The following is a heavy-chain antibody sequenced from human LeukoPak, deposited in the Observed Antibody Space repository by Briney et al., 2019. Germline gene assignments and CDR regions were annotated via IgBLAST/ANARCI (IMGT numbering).Heavy chain of an antibody. D-gene: IGHD6-19*01. CDR3: ARGIAVAGTGATYNWFDP. CDR1: GYAFTVYY. J-gene: IGHJ5*02. V-gene: IGHV1-2*02. CDR2: VNPNSGGT. Sequence: ASVKVSCKASGYAFTVYYMHWVRQAPGQGLEWMGWVNPNSGGTNYAQKFQGRVTMTRDTSISTAYMELSRLRSDDTAVYYCARGIAVAGTGATYNWFDPWGQGTLVTVSS.